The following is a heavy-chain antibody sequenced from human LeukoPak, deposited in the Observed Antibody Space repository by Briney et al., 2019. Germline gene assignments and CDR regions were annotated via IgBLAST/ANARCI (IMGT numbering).Heavy chain of an antibody. CDR1: GGTFSSYA. CDR2: IIPIFSTA. V-gene: IGHV1-69*05. CDR3: ARDHQGVPDYDILTGYYPLHY. J-gene: IGHJ4*02. Sequence: SVKVSCKASGGTFSSYAISWVRQAPGQGLEWMGRIIPIFSTANYAQKFQGRVTITTDESTSTAYMELSSLRSEDTAVYYCARDHQGVPDYDILTGYYPLHYWGQGTLVTVSS. D-gene: IGHD3-9*01.